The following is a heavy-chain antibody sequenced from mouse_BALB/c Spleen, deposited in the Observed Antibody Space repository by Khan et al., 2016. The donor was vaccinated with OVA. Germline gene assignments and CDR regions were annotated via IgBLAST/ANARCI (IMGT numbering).Heavy chain of an antibody. CDR3: ARVYGGDFDY. J-gene: IGHJ2*02. CDR2: ISYSGNT. V-gene: IGHV3-2*02. CDR1: GYSITSDYA. Sequence: VQLVESGPGLVKPSQSLSLTCTVTGYSITSDYAWNWIRQFPGNKLEWMGFISYSGNTKYNPSLKSRFSFTRDTSKNQFFLQLNSVTTEDTATYYCARVYGGDFDYWGQGTSLTVSS. D-gene: IGHD1-1*01.